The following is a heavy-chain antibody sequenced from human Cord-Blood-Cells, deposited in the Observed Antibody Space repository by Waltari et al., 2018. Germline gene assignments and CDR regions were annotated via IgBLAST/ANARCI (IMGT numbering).Heavy chain of an antibody. V-gene: IGHV1-46*01. D-gene: IGHD3-10*01. CDR3: ARDRGVRGVILDY. Sequence: VQLVQSGAEVKKPGASVKASCKASGSTFTSYYMHWVRPAPGQGLEWKGINNPSGGSTSYAQKFQGRVTMTRDPSTSTVYMELSSLRSEDTAVYYCARDRGVRGVILDYWGQGTLVTVSS. J-gene: IGHJ4*02. CDR1: GSTFTSYY. CDR2: NNPSGGST.